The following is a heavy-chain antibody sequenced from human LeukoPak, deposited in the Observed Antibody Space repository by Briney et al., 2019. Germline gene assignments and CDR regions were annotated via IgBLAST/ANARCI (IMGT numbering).Heavy chain of an antibody. CDR3: ARGRYSYGPDY. J-gene: IGHJ4*02. V-gene: IGHV4-34*01. CDR1: GGSFSGYY. D-gene: IGHD5-18*01. Sequence: SETPSLTCAVYGGSFSGYYWSWIRQPPGKGLEWIGEINHSGSTNYNPSLKSRVTISVDTSKNQFSLKLSSVTAADTAVYYCARGRYSYGPDYWGQGTLVTVSS. CDR2: INHSGST.